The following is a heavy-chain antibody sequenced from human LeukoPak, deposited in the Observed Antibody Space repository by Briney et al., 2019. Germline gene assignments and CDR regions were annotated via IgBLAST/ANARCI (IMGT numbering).Heavy chain of an antibody. CDR3: ARDRDYGSGSYSLYYYGMDV. CDR2: IWYDGSNK. D-gene: IGHD3-10*01. Sequence: GGSLRLSCAASGFPFSSYGMHWVRQAPGKGLEWVAVIWYDGSNKYYADSVKGRFTISRDNSKNTLYLQMNSLRAEDTAVYYCARDRDYGSGSYSLYYYGMDVWGKGTTVTVSS. CDR1: GFPFSSYG. J-gene: IGHJ6*04. V-gene: IGHV3-33*01.